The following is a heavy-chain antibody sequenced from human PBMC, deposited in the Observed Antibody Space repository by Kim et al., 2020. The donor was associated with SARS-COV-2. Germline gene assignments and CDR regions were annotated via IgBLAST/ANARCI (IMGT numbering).Heavy chain of an antibody. J-gene: IGHJ4*02. Sequence: TNYADSVKGRFTISRDNAHNSLYLQMNSLRAEDTAVYYCARGDTAMEPDYWGQGTLVTVSS. D-gene: IGHD5-18*01. V-gene: IGHV3-11*06. CDR2: T. CDR3: ARGDTAMEPDY.